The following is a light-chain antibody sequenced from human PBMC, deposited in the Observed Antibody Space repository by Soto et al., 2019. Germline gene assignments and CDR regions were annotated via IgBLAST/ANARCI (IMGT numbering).Light chain of an antibody. Sequence: EMLMTQSPATLSVSPGERVTLSCRASQSVSTNVAWYQQKPGQAPRLLIYGASSRATGIPARFSGSGSGTEFTLTISSLQSEDFAVYYCQQYSKWPLSFGPGTKVDSK. V-gene: IGKV3-15*01. J-gene: IGKJ3*01. CDR1: QSVSTN. CDR3: QQYSKWPLS. CDR2: GAS.